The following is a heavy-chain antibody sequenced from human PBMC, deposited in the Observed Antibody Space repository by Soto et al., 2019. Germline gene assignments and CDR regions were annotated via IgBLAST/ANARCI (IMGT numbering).Heavy chain of an antibody. CDR1: GLTVSSNY. CDR3: ARVYGSGIPDSFDY. J-gene: IGHJ4*02. Sequence: EVQLVESGGGLVQPGGSLRLSCAVSGLTVSSNYMSWVRKAPGKGLEWVSVLYSGGSTYNADSVKGRFTISRDNSKNTLYLQMNSLRAEDTAVYYCARVYGSGIPDSFDYWGQGTLVTVSS. V-gene: IGHV3-66*01. D-gene: IGHD3-10*01. CDR2: LYSGGST.